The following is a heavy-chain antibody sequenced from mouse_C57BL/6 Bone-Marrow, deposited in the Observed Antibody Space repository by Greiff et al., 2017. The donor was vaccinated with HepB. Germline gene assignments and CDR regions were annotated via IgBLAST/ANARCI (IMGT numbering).Heavy chain of an antibody. Sequence: EVKLMESGAELVRPGASVKLSCTASGFNIKDDYMHWVKQRPEQGLEWIGWIDPENGDTEYASKFQGKATITADTSSNTAYLQLSSLTSEDTAVYYCTTGTTVTSFAYWGQGTLVTVSA. CDR1: GFNIKDDY. CDR2: IDPENGDT. CDR3: TTGTTVTSFAY. J-gene: IGHJ3*01. D-gene: IGHD1-1*01. V-gene: IGHV14-4*01.